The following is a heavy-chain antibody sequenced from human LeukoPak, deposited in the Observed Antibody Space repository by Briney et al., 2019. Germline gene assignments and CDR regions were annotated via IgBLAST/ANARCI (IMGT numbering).Heavy chain of an antibody. V-gene: IGHV3-7*01. Sequence: GGSLRLSCEVSGFTFETYWMSWVRQAPGKGLEWVANIDEDGNEGHYVRSVKGRFTISRDNAKNLVYLQMNSLRVDDTAVYYCTRGETMDVWGKGTTVTVSS. CDR3: TRGETMDV. J-gene: IGHJ6*03. D-gene: IGHD5-24*01. CDR1: GFTFETYW. CDR2: IDEDGNEG.